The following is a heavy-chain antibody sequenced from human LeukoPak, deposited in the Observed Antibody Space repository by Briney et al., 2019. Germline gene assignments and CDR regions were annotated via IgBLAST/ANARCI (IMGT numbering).Heavy chain of an antibody. CDR1: GGTFSSYA. J-gene: IGHJ4*02. CDR3: ARGPPDFWSGSTFDY. CDR2: IIPIFGTA. Sequence: SVKVSRKASGGTFSSYAISWVRQAPGQGLEWMGGIIPIFGTANYAQKFQGRVTITADESTSTAYMELSSLRSEDTAVYYCARGPPDFWSGSTFDYWGQGTLVTVSS. V-gene: IGHV1-69*01. D-gene: IGHD3-3*01.